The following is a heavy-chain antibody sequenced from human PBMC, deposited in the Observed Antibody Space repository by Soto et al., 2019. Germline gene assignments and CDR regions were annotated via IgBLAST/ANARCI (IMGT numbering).Heavy chain of an antibody. Sequence: GGSLRLCSAASGFSFSSSAMRWVRPAPGKGLEWVSAISGSGGSTYYADSVKGRVTISRDNSKNTLYLQMKSLRSEDTALYYFAKDRAKRLLQPRKSIHICCKGTMGTLSS. J-gene: IGHJ3*02. D-gene: IGHD3-22*01. V-gene: IGHV3-23*01. CDR2: ISGSGGST. CDR3: AKDRAKRLLQPRKSIHI. CDR1: GFSFSSSA.